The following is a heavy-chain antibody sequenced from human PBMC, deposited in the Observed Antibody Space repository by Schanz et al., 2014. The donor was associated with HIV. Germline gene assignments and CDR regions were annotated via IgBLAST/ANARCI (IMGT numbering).Heavy chain of an antibody. CDR2: IIPIFGTP. CDR3: ARNQYSLLPFDY. J-gene: IGHJ4*02. V-gene: IGHV1-69*06. Sequence: QVQLAQSGAEVKQPGSSVKVSCKASGDTFSSYAISWVRQAPGQGLEWMGGIIPIFGTPNYAQKFQGRVTITADKSTNTAYMEVRSLRSDDTAVYFCARNQYSLLPFDYWGQGTLVTVSS. CDR1: GDTFSSYA. D-gene: IGHD2-15*01.